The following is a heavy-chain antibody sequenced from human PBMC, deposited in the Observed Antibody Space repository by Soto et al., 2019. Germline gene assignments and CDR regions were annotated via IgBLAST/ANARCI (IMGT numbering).Heavy chain of an antibody. Sequence: SVEVSCKASGGTFGSYAITWVRLAPGQGLEWLGGIIPILNSPAYAQKFQARVVITADEITNTAYMELNSLRFDDTAVYYCAREAPYCTSATCPKFYDMDVWGQGTTVTVSS. CDR1: GGTFGSYA. V-gene: IGHV1-69*13. J-gene: IGHJ6*02. CDR2: IIPILNSP. D-gene: IGHD2-2*01. CDR3: AREAPYCTSATCPKFYDMDV.